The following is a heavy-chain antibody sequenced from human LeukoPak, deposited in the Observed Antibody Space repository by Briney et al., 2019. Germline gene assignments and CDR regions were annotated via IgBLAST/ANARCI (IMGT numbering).Heavy chain of an antibody. J-gene: IGHJ4*02. D-gene: IGHD2-15*01. CDR1: GFTFSGSA. Sequence: GGSLRLSCAASGFTFSGSALHWGRQASGEGLEWVGRIRSTANGYATAYAASVKGRFTISRDDSKNTAYLQMDSLKTEDTAVYYCTRGKGDQGWYWGQGTLVTVSS. CDR3: TRGKGDQGWY. V-gene: IGHV3-73*01. CDR2: IRSTANGYAT.